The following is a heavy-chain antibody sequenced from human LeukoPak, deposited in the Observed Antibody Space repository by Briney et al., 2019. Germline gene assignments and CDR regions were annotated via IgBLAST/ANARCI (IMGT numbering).Heavy chain of an antibody. CDR1: GGSISSYY. Sequence: KPSETLSLTCTVSGGSISSYYWSWIRQPPGKGLEWIGYIYYSGSINYNPSLKSRVTISVDTSKNQFSLKLSSVTAADTAVYYCARTYDFWSGYENYFDYWGQGTLVTVSS. CDR3: ARTYDFWSGYENYFDY. CDR2: IYYSGSI. J-gene: IGHJ4*02. D-gene: IGHD3-3*01. V-gene: IGHV4-59*01.